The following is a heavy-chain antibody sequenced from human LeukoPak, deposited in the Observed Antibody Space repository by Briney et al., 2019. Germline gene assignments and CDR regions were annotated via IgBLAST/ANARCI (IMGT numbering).Heavy chain of an antibody. CDR3: ARGYDSIDY. CDR2: INPNSGGT. D-gene: IGHD3-3*01. CDR1: GYTFTGYY. Sequence: VASVKVSCKASGYTFTGYYMHWVRRAPGQGLEWMGWINPNSGGTNYAQKFQGRVTMTRDTSINAAYMELSRLRSDDTAVYYCARGYDSIDYWGQGTLVTVSS. J-gene: IGHJ4*02. V-gene: IGHV1-2*02.